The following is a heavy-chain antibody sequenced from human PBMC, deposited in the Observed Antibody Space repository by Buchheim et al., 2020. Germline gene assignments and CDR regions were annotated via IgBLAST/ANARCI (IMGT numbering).Heavy chain of an antibody. Sequence: QVQLVQSGAEVKKPGSSVKVSCKASGGTFSSYTISWVRQAPGQGLEWMGRIIPILGIANYAQKFRGRVTITADKSTSTAYMELSSLRSEDTAVYYCARAPSFYSSYYYYGMDVWGQGTT. CDR3: ARAPSFYSSYYYYGMDV. CDR2: IIPILGIA. D-gene: IGHD2/OR15-2a*01. CDR1: GGTFSSYT. J-gene: IGHJ6*02. V-gene: IGHV1-69*02.